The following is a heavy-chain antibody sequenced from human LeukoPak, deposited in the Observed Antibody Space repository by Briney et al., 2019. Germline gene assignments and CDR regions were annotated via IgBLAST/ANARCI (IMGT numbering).Heavy chain of an antibody. CDR3: ANPAGLRLYYFDY. D-gene: IGHD5-12*01. J-gene: IGHJ4*02. Sequence: GGSLRLSCAASGFTFSSYGMHWVRQAPGKGLEWVAFIRYDGSNKYYADSVKGRFTISRDNSKNTLYLQMNSLRAEGTAVYYCANPAGLRLYYFDYWGQGTLVTVSS. V-gene: IGHV3-30*02. CDR1: GFTFSSYG. CDR2: IRYDGSNK.